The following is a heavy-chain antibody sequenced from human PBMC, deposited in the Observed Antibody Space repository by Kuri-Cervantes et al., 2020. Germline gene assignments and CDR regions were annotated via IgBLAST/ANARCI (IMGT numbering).Heavy chain of an antibody. CDR2: MNPNSGNT. D-gene: IGHD4-17*01. CDR1: GYTFTSYD. J-gene: IGHJ6*02. Sequence: ASVKVSCKASGYTFTSYDINWVRQATGQGLEWMGWMNPNSGNTGYAQKFQGRVTMTRDTSISTAYMELSRLRSDDTAVYYCARALGGDYPYYYYYGMDVWGQGTTVTVSS. CDR3: ARALGGDYPYYYYYGMDV. V-gene: IGHV1-8*01.